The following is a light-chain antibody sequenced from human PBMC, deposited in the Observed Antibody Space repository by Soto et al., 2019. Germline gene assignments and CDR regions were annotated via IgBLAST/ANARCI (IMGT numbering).Light chain of an antibody. CDR1: QSVTSTH. V-gene: IGKV3D-20*02. Sequence: EVVLTQSPDTLSLSPGERATLSCRASQSVTSTHLAWYQQKPCQAPMLLIYDASNRATGIPARFSGSGSGTDFTLTISSLEPDDFAVYYCQQRSNWLFGPGTKVDIK. CDR2: DAS. CDR3: QQRSNWL. J-gene: IGKJ3*01.